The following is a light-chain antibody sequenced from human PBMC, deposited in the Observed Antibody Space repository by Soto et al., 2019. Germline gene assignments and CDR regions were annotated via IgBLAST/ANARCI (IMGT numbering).Light chain of an antibody. Sequence: IVLPLSLGTLSLSPRERATLSCGVSQSVSSSYLAWYQHKPGQAPRLLIYGASSRATGIPDRFSGSGSGTDFTLTISRLEPEDFAVYYCQQFSSYPLTFGGGTKVDIK. CDR1: QSVSSSY. V-gene: IGKV3-20*01. CDR2: GAS. J-gene: IGKJ4*01. CDR3: QQFSSYPLT.